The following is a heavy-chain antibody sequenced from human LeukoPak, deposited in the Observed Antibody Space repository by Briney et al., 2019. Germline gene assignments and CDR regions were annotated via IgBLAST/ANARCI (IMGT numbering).Heavy chain of an antibody. CDR1: GYTFTSYY. CDR3: ARDFHYYDSSGYLALY. Sequence: ASVKVSCKASGYTFTSYYMHWVRQAPGQGLEWMGWINPNSGGTNYAQKVQGRVTMTRDTSISTAYMELSRLRSDDTAVYYCARDFHYYDSSGYLALYWGQGTLVTVSS. D-gene: IGHD3-22*01. V-gene: IGHV1-2*02. J-gene: IGHJ4*02. CDR2: INPNSGGT.